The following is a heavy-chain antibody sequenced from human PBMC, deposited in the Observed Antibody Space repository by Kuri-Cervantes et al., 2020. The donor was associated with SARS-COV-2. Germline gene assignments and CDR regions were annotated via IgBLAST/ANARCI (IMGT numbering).Heavy chain of an antibody. J-gene: IGHJ4*02. D-gene: IGHD2/OR15-2a*01. V-gene: IGHV3-23*01. CDR3: VKDSRVYYFDY. CDR1: GFTFSSFP. Sequence: GGSLRLSCAASGFTFSSFPMSWVRQAPGKGLEWVSGISGSGANTYYAGSVKGWFTISRDNSKNTLYLQMNSLRAEDTAVYYCVKDSRVYYFDYWGQGTLVTVSS. CDR2: ISGSGANT.